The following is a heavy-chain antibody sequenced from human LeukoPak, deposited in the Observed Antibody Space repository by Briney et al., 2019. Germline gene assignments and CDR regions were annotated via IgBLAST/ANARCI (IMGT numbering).Heavy chain of an antibody. CDR3: ARHKGGSSWDPFDY. CDR1: GYSFTSYW. Sequence: GESLKISCKGSGYSFTSYWIAWVRQMPGKGLEWMGIIYPGDSDTRYSPSFQGQVTISADKSIRTAYLQWNNLKASDTAMYYCARHKGGSSWDPFDYWGQGTLVTVSS. V-gene: IGHV5-51*01. CDR2: IYPGDSDT. D-gene: IGHD6-13*01. J-gene: IGHJ4*02.